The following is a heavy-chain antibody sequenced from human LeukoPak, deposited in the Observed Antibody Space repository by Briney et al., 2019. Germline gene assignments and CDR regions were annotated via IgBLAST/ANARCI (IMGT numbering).Heavy chain of an antibody. CDR2: IYYSGSS. J-gene: IGHJ4*02. D-gene: IGHD1-26*01. Sequence: SETLSLSCTVSGGSISSYYWSWIRQPPGKGLELIGYIYYSGSSNYDPSLKSRVTISVDTSKNQFSLKLSSVTAADTAVYYCARHRWELRDWGQGTLVTVSS. CDR3: ARHRWELRD. V-gene: IGHV4-59*01. CDR1: GGSISSYY.